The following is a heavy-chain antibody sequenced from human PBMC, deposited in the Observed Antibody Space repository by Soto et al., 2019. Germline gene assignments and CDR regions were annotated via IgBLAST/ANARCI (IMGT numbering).Heavy chain of an antibody. Sequence: GGSLRLSCAASGFTFSSYSMNWVRQAPGKGLEWVSSISSSSSYIYYADSVKGRFTISRDNAKNSLYLQMNSLRAEDTAVYYCARADIVVVPGHYNWFDPWGQGTLVTVSS. CDR1: GFTFSSYS. CDR2: ISSSSSYI. D-gene: IGHD2-2*01. V-gene: IGHV3-21*01. CDR3: ARADIVVVPGHYNWFDP. J-gene: IGHJ5*02.